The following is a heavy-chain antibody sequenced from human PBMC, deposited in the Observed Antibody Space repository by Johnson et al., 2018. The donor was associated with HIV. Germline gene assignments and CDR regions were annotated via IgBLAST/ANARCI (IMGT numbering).Heavy chain of an antibody. CDR3: TTAKWLLGAFDI. J-gene: IGHJ3*02. Sequence: EVQLVESGGGLVKPGGSLRLSCAASGFTFSNAWMSWVRQAPGKGLEWVGRIKSKTDGGTTDYAAPVKGRFTISRDDSKNTLYLQMNSLKTEDTAVYYCTTAKWLLGAFDIWGQGTMVTVSS. CDR1: GFTFSNAW. D-gene: IGHD3-22*01. CDR2: IKSKTDGGTT. V-gene: IGHV3-15*01.